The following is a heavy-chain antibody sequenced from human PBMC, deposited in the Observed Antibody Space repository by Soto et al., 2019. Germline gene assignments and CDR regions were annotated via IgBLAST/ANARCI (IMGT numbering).Heavy chain of an antibody. J-gene: IGHJ5*02. CDR2: ISTYNGNT. Sequence: QVQLVQSGAEVKKPGASVKVSFKSSDYTFTSYGISWVRQASGQGLEWMGWISTYNGNTNFTQKLQGRVTMTTDTSTSTAYMELRSLRSDDTAVYYCARDREYNWNYNWFDPWGQGTLVTVSS. CDR1: DYTFTSYG. V-gene: IGHV1-18*01. CDR3: ARDREYNWNYNWFDP. D-gene: IGHD1-7*01.